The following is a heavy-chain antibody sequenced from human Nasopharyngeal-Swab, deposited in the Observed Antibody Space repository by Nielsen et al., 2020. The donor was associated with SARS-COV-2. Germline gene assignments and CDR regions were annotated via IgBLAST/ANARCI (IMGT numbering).Heavy chain of an antibody. CDR2: INSDGSST. J-gene: IGHJ6*03. V-gene: IGHV3-74*01. CDR3: ARGDYSNYVDYYYYYYMDV. D-gene: IGHD4-11*01. CDR1: GFTFSSYW. Sequence: GGSLRLSCAASGFTFSSYWMHWVRHAPGKGLVWVSRINSDGSSTSYADSVKGRFTISRDNAKNTLYLQMNSLRAEDTAVYYCARGDYSNYVDYYYYYYMDVWGKGTTVTVSS.